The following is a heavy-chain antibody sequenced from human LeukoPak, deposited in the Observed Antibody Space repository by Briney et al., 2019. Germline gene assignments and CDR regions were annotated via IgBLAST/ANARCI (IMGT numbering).Heavy chain of an antibody. J-gene: IGHJ4*02. Sequence: GGSLRLSCAASGFTLSSYAMSWVRQAPGKGLEWVSASDSGNTYHADSVKGRFTISRDNSKNMLYLQMNSLRAEDTALYYCAKDADISVELVVITSFDSWGQGTLVTVSS. CDR2: SDSGNT. V-gene: IGHV3-23*01. CDR3: AKDADISVELVVITSFDS. CDR1: GFTLSSYA. D-gene: IGHD3-22*01.